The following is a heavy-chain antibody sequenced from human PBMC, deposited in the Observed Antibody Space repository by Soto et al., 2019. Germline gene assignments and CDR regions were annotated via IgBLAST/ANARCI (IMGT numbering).Heavy chain of an antibody. Sequence: SVTLSLTCTVSGLSISSSSYYWGWIRQPPGKGLEWIGSIYYSGSTYYNPSLKSRVTISVDTSKNQFSLKLSSVTAADTAVYYCARLFTVTTLYYYYMDVWGKGTTVT. CDR1: GLSISSSSYY. V-gene: IGHV4-39*01. D-gene: IGHD4-4*01. CDR3: ARLFTVTTLYYYYMDV. J-gene: IGHJ6*03. CDR2: IYYSGST.